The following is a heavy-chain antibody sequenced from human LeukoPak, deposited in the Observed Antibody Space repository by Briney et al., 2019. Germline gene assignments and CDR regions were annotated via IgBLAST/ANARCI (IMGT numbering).Heavy chain of an antibody. CDR1: GFTFSSYA. J-gene: IGHJ6*02. D-gene: IGHD6-6*01. CDR2: ISDST. Sequence: GGSLRLACAASGFTFSSYAMSWVRQAPGEGLEWVSAISDSTYYADSVKGRFTISRDNSNNTLYVQMNSLRAEDTAVYHCAKDTTAYIAGRYYYGMDAWGRGTTVTVSS. CDR3: AKDTTAYIAGRYYYGMDA. V-gene: IGHV3-23*01.